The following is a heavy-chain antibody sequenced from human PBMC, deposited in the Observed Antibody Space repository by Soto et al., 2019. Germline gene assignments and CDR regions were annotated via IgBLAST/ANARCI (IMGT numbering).Heavy chain of an antibody. J-gene: IGHJ4*02. D-gene: IGHD2-8*02. Sequence: QVQLQQWGAGLLKPSETLSLTCAVYGGSFSGYYWTWIRQPPGTGLEWIGEINHSGSTNYNPSLKSPVTLSVDTSKNQFSLKLTSVTAADTAVYYCARDKITGLFDYWGQGTLVTVSS. V-gene: IGHV4-34*01. CDR2: INHSGST. CDR3: ARDKITGLFDY. CDR1: GGSFSGYY.